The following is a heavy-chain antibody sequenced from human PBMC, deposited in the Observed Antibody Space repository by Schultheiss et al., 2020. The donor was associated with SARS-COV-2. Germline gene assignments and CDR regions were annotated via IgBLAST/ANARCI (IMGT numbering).Heavy chain of an antibody. D-gene: IGHD2-8*01. CDR1: GFTFSSYS. CDR3: ARGVGCTNGVCSSFAY. J-gene: IGHJ4*02. Sequence: GGSLRLSCAASGFTFSSYSMNWVRQAPGKGLEWVSRINSDGSSTSYADSVKGRFTISRDNAKNTLYLQMNSLRAEDTAVYYCARGVGCTNGVCSSFAYWGQGTLVTVSS. CDR2: INSDGSST. V-gene: IGHV3-74*01.